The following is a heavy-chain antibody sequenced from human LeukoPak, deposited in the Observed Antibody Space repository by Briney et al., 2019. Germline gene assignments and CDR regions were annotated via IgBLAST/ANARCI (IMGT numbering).Heavy chain of an antibody. CDR3: ARGTDFWSGYINWFGP. Sequence: SETLSLTCTVSGGSITNYYWSWIRQPAGKGLEWIGRIYTSGSTNYNPSLKSRVTMSVDTSKNQFSLKLTSVTAADTAVYYCARGTDFWSGYINWFGPWGQGTLVTVSS. V-gene: IGHV4-4*07. CDR1: GGSITNYY. J-gene: IGHJ5*02. D-gene: IGHD3-3*01. CDR2: IYTSGST.